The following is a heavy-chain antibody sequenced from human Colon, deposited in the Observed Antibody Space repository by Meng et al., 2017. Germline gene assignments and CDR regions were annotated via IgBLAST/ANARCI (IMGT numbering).Heavy chain of an antibody. CDR3: AKDLRTYIHRPDS. Sequence: GESLKISCATSGFTFIYYAMAWVRQAAGRRREWVSSITGNTGTTYYADSVKGRFSISRDNSKDTLYLQMSSLRADDTAVYYCAKDLRTYIHRPDSWGQGTLVTVSS. CDR2: ITGNTGTT. J-gene: IGHJ5*01. D-gene: IGHD3/OR15-3a*01. CDR1: GFTFIYYA. V-gene: IGHV3-23*01.